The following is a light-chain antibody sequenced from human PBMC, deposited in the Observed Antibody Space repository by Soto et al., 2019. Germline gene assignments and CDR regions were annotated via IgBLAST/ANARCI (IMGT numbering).Light chain of an antibody. CDR2: AAS. CDR3: QQSYTTPVYS. CDR1: QNIIVY. J-gene: IGKJ2*01. Sequence: DIQMTQSPSSLSASVGDRVTITCRASQNIIVYLNWYQQKPGKAPKLLIYAASNLQSGVPSRFSGSGSGTDFTLTISNLQPEDFATYFCQQSYTTPVYSFGQGTKLEIK. V-gene: IGKV1-39*01.